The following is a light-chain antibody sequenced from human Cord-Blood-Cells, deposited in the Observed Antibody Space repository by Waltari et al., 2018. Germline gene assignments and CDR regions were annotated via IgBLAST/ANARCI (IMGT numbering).Light chain of an antibody. CDR1: QSISSY. Sequence: DIQMTHSPSSLSASVGDRVTITCRASQSISSYLNWYQQKPGTAPKLLIYAASSLQSGVPSRFSGSGSGTDFTLSISSLQPEDFATYYCQQSYSTPRTFGQWTKVEIK. V-gene: IGKV1-39*01. CDR2: AAS. CDR3: QQSYSTPRT. J-gene: IGKJ1*01.